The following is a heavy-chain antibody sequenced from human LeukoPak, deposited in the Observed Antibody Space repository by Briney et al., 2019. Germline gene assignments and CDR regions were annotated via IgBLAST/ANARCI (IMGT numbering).Heavy chain of an antibody. CDR1: GYTFTRNF. Sequence: ASVKVSCKASGYTFTRNFMHWVRRALGHGLEWMGVFNPSGGSATYSQNFQGRVTMTRDTSTSTVYMEMSSLRSEDTAVYYCARESCSGGSCYYFDYWGQGTLVTVSS. CDR2: FNPSGGSA. V-gene: IGHV1-46*01. J-gene: IGHJ4*02. CDR3: ARESCSGGSCYYFDY. D-gene: IGHD2-15*01.